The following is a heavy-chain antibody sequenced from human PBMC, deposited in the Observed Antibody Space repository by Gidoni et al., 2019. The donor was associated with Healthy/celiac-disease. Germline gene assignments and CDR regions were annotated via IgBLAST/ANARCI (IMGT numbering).Heavy chain of an antibody. CDR3: ARGSASLMAAAGPYFDY. D-gene: IGHD6-13*01. CDR1: GGPISSSNW. CDR2: IYHSGST. V-gene: IGHV4-4*02. Sequence: QVQLQESGPGLVNPSGNLSLTSAVSGGPISSSNWWSWVRQPPGKGLELIGEIYHSGSTNYNPSLKSRVTISVDKSKNQFSLKLSSVTAADTAVYYCARGSASLMAAAGPYFDYWGQGTLVTVSS. J-gene: IGHJ4*02.